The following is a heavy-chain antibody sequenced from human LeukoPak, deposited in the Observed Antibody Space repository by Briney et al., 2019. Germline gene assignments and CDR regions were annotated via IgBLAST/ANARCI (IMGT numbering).Heavy chain of an antibody. V-gene: IGHV4-59*01. Sequence: SETLYLTRTGSGGSIFAYYWNWIRQPPGKGLEWLGYIHSSGNTRYNPSLRRRVTMSVDTSMNQFSLKLDSVTAADTAVYYCGRASRYCTGGSCYGENWFDPWGQGTLVTVSS. CDR2: IHSSGNT. CDR1: GGSIFAYY. CDR3: GRASRYCTGGSCYGENWFDP. D-gene: IGHD2-15*01. J-gene: IGHJ5*02.